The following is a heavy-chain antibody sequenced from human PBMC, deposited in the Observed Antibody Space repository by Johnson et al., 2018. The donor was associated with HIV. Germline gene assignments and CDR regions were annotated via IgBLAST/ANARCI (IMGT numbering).Heavy chain of an antibody. Sequence: QVQLVESGGGVVQPGRSLRLSCAASGFTFSSYAMHWVRQAPGKGLEWVAVISYDGSNKYYADSVKGRFTISRDNSKNTLYLQMNSLRAEDTALYYCARLPSGYSRDGFNIWGQGTMVTVSS. CDR2: ISYDGSNK. J-gene: IGHJ3*02. D-gene: IGHD3-3*01. CDR1: GFTFSSYA. CDR3: ARLPSGYSRDGFNI. V-gene: IGHV3-30*04.